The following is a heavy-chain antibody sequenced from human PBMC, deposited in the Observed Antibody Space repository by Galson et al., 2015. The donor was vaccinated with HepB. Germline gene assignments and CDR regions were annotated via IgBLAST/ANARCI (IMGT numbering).Heavy chain of an antibody. CDR1: GFTFSNYG. V-gene: IGHV3-21*01. CDR3: ARDWGIAGSATWWFDP. CDR2: ISSRGTYM. D-gene: IGHD3-16*01. Sequence: SLRLSCAASGFTFSNYGMNWVRQAPGRGLEWVSSISSRGTYMYYADSMEGRFTISRDNTKNSLYLQMNSLRVEDTAVYYCARDWGIAGSATWWFDPWGQGTLVTVSS. J-gene: IGHJ5*02.